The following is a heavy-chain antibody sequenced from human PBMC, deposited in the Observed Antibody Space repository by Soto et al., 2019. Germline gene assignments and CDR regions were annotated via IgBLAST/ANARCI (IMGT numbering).Heavy chain of an antibody. CDR1: GGSISSGNSYA. V-gene: IGHV4-30-2*01. J-gene: IGHJ5*02. CDR2: ISHTGRT. Sequence: QLQLQESGSGLVKPSQTLSLTCAVSGGSISSGNSYAWSWLRQPPGKGLEWIGSISHTGRTSYNPSRKGRVTMAVDKSKYQFALKVSTGTAADMAVYYWARAVAPYLGTWFDPWGQGSLVIVSS. D-gene: IGHD3-16*01. CDR3: ARAVAPYLGTWFDP.